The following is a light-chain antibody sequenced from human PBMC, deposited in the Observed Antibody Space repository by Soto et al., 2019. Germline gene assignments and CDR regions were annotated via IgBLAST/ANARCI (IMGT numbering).Light chain of an antibody. CDR3: QQYNSYSLT. CDR2: KAS. J-gene: IGKJ1*01. Sequence: DIKMTQSPSTLSASVGDRVTITCRASQSISSWLAWYQQKPGKAPKVLISKASSLESGVPSRFSGSGSGTEFTLTISSLQPDDFATYYCQQYNSYSLTFGQGTKVEIK. CDR1: QSISSW. V-gene: IGKV1-5*03.